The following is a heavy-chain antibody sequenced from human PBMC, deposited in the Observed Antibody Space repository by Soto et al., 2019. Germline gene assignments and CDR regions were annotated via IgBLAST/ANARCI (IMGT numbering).Heavy chain of an antibody. CDR1: GFTCSSYD. Sequence: GGSLRLSCAASGFTCSSYDMSWVRQAPGKGLEWVSAILVGGSTHYPDSVKGRFTISRHNSKNTVFLQMNSLTAGDTAVYYCAKATATGGGAFDIRSQGTMVTVSS. CDR2: ILVGGST. CDR3: AKATATGGGAFDI. V-gene: IGHV3-23*01. J-gene: IGHJ3*02. D-gene: IGHD2-8*02.